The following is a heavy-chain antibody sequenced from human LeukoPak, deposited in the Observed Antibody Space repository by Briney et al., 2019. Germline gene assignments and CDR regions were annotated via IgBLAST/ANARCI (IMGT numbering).Heavy chain of an antibody. V-gene: IGHV1-46*01. CDR3: AKDRAVATIGGIDY. CDR2: INPSGGST. J-gene: IGHJ4*02. D-gene: IGHD5-12*01. Sequence: ASVKVSCKASGYTFTSYYIHWVRQAPGQGLEWMGLINPSGGSTNYAQKFQGRVTMTRDTSISTVYMELSRLRSDDTAVYYCAKDRAVATIGGIDYWGQGTLVTVSS. CDR1: GYTFTSYY.